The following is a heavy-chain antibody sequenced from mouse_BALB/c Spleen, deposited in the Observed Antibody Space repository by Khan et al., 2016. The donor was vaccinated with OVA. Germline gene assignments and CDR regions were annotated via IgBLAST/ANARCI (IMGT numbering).Heavy chain of an antibody. V-gene: IGHV1-4*01. CDR2: INPSNGYT. CDR1: GYTFTSYT. D-gene: IGHD2-14*01. Sequence: QVQLKESGAELARPGASVKMSCKASGYTFTSYTIHWIKLRPGQGLEWIGYINPSNGYTNYNQKFKDKATLTADKSSTTAYMQLSSLTSDDSAVYYGVRDGAYHRNDGWFAYWGQGTLVTGSA. CDR3: VRDGAYHRNDGWFAY. J-gene: IGHJ3*01.